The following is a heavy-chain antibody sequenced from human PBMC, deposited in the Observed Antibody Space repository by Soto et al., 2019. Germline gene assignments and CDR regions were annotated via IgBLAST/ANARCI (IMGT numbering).Heavy chain of an antibody. CDR2: ISYDGITE. V-gene: IGHV3-30*18. CDR1: GITFTNYG. Sequence: PGGSLRLSCVASGITFTNYGLHWVRQSPGKGLERVAVISYDGITEYYADSVEGRLTIPRDNSKNTVYLQISSLRAEHTAVYYCAKEKGPVDYYYCKDDWGQETTVT. CDR3: AKEKGPVDYYYCKDD. J-gene: IGHJ6*02.